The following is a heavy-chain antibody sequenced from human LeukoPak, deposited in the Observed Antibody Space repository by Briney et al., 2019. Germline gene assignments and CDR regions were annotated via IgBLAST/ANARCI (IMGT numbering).Heavy chain of an antibody. D-gene: IGHD3-10*01. CDR2: IGGRDGST. CDR3: AKGHYYGSGSLDY. V-gene: IGHV3-23*01. Sequence: GGSLRLSCTASGFIFSSFAMNWVRQAPGKGLEWVSGIGGRDGSTYYADSVKGRFTISRDNSKNTLYVQMNSLRAEDTAVYYCAKGHYYGSGSLDYWGQGTLVTVSS. CDR1: GFIFSSFA. J-gene: IGHJ4*02.